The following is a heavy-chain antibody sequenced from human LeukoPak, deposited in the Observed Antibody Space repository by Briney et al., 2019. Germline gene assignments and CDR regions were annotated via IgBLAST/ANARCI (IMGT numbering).Heavy chain of an antibody. CDR2: IYYSGST. J-gene: IGHJ4*02. V-gene: IGHV4-39*07. Sequence: PSETLSLTCTVAGGSIYSSDCYWGWIRQPPGKGLEWIGSIYYSGSTYYNLSLKSRVTMSVDTSENQFSLKLSSVTAADTAVYYCALAVAGHFDNWGQGTLVTVSS. CDR3: ALAVAGHFDN. CDR1: GGSIYSSDCY. D-gene: IGHD6-19*01.